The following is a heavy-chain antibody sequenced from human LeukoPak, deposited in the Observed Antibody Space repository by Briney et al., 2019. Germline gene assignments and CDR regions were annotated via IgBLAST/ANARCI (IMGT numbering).Heavy chain of an antibody. CDR2: ISSSSSYI. CDR3: ARLGMVRGVIYLQPFDY. CDR1: GFTFSSYA. Sequence: PGGSLRLSCAASGFTFSSYAMSWVRQAPGKGLEWVSSISSSSSYIYYADSVKGRFTISRDNAKNSLYLQMNSLRAEDTAVYYCARLGMVRGVIYLQPFDYWGQGTLVTVSS. J-gene: IGHJ4*02. V-gene: IGHV3-21*01. D-gene: IGHD3-10*01.